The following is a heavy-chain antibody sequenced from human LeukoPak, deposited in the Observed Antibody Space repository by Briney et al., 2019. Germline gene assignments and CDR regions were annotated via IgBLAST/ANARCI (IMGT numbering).Heavy chain of an antibody. J-gene: IGHJ5*02. D-gene: IGHD3-22*01. CDR1: GGSISSSSYY. V-gene: IGHV4-61*02. Sequence: SETLSLTCTVSGGSISSSSYYWSWIRQPAGKGLEWIGRIHTSGTTNYNPSLKSRVTMSVDTSKNQFSLKLNSVTAADTAVYYCARCYFHSGGYIDFNWFDPWGQGTLVTVSS. CDR3: ARCYFHSGGYIDFNWFDP. CDR2: IHTSGTT.